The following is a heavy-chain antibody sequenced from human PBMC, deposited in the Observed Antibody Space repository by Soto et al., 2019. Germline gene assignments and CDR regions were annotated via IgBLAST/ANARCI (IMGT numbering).Heavy chain of an antibody. CDR3: ARSPLIVGATKEPFDY. J-gene: IGHJ4*02. D-gene: IGHD1-26*01. CDR2: ISSSGSTI. CDR1: GFTFSSYE. V-gene: IGHV3-48*03. Sequence: PGGSLRLSCATSGFTFSSYEMNWVRQAPGKGLEWVSYISSSGSTIYYADSVKGRFTISRDNAKNSLYLQMNSLRAEDTAVYYCARSPLIVGATKEPFDYWGQGTLVTVSS.